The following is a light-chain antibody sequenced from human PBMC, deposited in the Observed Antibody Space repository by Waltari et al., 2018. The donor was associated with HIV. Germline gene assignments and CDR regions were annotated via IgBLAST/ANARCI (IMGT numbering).Light chain of an antibody. J-gene: IGLJ1*01. CDR1: SSDVGSYNL. V-gene: IGLV2-23*01. Sequence: QSALTPPASVSGSPGQSITISCTGTSSDVGSYNLVSWYQQHPGKAPKVMIYEGSKRSSGVAKRFTGSKSGNTASLTISGLQAEDEADYYCCSYTGSSTRRPYVFGTGTKVTVL. CDR2: EGS. CDR3: CSYTGSSTRRPYV.